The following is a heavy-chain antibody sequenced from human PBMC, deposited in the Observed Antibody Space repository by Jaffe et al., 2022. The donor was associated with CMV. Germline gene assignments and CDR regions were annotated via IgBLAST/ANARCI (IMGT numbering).Heavy chain of an antibody. J-gene: IGHJ6*03. CDR2: INPSGGST. Sequence: QVQLVQSGAEVKKPGASVKVSCKASGYTFTSYYMHWVRQAPGQGLEWMGIINPSGGSTSYAQKFQGRVTMTRDTSTSTVYMELSSLRSEDTAVYYCARVGNYDSSGYYPADYYYMDVWGKGTTVTVSS. CDR3: ARVGNYDSSGYYPADYYYMDV. V-gene: IGHV1-46*01. D-gene: IGHD3-22*01. CDR1: GYTFTSYY.